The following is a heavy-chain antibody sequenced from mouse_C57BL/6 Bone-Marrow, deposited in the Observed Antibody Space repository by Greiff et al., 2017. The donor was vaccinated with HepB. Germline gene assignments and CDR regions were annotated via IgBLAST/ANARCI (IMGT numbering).Heavy chain of an antibody. CDR1: GYNFNSYW. Sequence: QVQLQQPRAELVRPGSSVKLSCKASGYNFNSYWMHWVQQRPIQGLEWIGNIDPSDSENHYNQTFKDTSTLTVDKSSSPAYRQLSSLTSEHSAVYYCARIDYWGQGTTLTVSS. CDR3: ARIDY. CDR2: IDPSDSEN. V-gene: IGHV1-52*01. J-gene: IGHJ2*01.